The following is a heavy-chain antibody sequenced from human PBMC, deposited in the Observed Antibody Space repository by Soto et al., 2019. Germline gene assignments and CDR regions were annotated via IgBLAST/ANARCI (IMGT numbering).Heavy chain of an antibody. Sequence: SVKVSCKASGGTFSSYAISWVRQAPGQGLEWMGGIIPIFGTANYAQKFQGRVTITADESTSKAYMELSSLRSEDTAVYYCASSGYYYVSSGYSYYYCMVVWGQGTTVTVS. V-gene: IGHV1-69*13. CDR2: IIPIFGTA. D-gene: IGHD3-22*01. J-gene: IGHJ6*02. CDR1: GGTFSSYA. CDR3: ASSGYYYVSSGYSYYYCMVV.